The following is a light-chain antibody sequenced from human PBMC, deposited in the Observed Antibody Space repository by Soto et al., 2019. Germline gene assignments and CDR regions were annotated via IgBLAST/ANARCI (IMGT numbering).Light chain of an antibody. CDR1: QSISTW. V-gene: IGKV1-5*03. Sequence: DILMTQSPSFLSASVGDIVTITCRASQSISTWVAWYQQKPGKAPKLLIYKTSSLESGVPSRFRGSGSGTEFTLTISCLQSEDVAAYYCQKYNSAPLTFGGGTKVDIK. J-gene: IGKJ4*01. CDR3: QKYNSAPLT. CDR2: KTS.